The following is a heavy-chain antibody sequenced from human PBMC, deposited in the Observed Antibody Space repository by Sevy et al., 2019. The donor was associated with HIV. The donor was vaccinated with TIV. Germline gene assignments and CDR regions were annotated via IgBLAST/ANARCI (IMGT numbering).Heavy chain of an antibody. CDR2: ISGISNYI. D-gene: IGHD2-2*02. Sequence: GESRKISCAASGFTFSSYSMNWVRQAPGKGLEWVSSISGISNYIYYADSMKGRFTVSRDNARNSLYLQMNSLRAEDTAVYYCARNNCSITNCYMGDVFDIWGQGTMVTVSS. V-gene: IGHV3-21*01. J-gene: IGHJ3*02. CDR3: ARNNCSITNCYMGDVFDI. CDR1: GFTFSSYS.